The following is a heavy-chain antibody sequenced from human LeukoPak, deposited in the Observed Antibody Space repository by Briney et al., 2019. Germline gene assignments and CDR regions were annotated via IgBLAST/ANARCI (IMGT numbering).Heavy chain of an antibody. CDR3: ARIGGYSGDYGMDV. V-gene: IGHV4-34*01. Sequence: PSETLSLTCAVYGGSFSGYYWSWIRQPPGKGLEWTGEINHSGSTNYNPSLKSRVTISVDTSKNQFSLKLSSVTAADTAVYYCARIGGYSGDYGMDVWGQGTTVTVSS. D-gene: IGHD5-12*01. J-gene: IGHJ6*02. CDR1: GGSFSGYY. CDR2: INHSGST.